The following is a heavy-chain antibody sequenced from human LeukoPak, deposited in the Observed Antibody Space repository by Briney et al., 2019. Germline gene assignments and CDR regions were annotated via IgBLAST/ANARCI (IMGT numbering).Heavy chain of an antibody. D-gene: IGHD3-22*01. CDR2: VYHIGNT. Sequence: SETLSLTCSVSGYSLSRGYYWAWIRQPPGRGLEWIGTVYHIGNTCYNPSLESRASMSVDTSTNEFSLTLKSVTAADTAVYYCARAGWIITSAIDYWGQGALVTVSS. V-gene: IGHV4-38-2*02. J-gene: IGHJ4*02. CDR1: GYSLSRGYY. CDR3: ARAGWIITSAIDY.